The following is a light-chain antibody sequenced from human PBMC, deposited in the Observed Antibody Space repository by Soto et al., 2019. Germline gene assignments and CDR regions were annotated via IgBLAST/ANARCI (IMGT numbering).Light chain of an antibody. Sequence: DVVMTQSPLSLPVTLGQPASISCRSSQSLIHRDGSTYLNWFKQRPGQSPRRLIYEVSDRDSGVPDRISGSGSGTDFTLKIRRVEAEDVGVYYCMQGTHWPWTFGQGTEVEIK. CDR1: QSLIHRDGSTY. J-gene: IGKJ1*01. CDR3: MQGTHWPWT. CDR2: EVS. V-gene: IGKV2-30*02.